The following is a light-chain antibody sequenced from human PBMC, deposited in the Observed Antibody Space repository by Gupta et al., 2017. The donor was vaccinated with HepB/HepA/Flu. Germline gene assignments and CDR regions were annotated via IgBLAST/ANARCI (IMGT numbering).Light chain of an antibody. CDR1: QSLLYSNVSNY. CDR2: LGS. CDR3: QQAQHALVT. Sequence: EIVMTQSPLSLSVTPGQPASISCKSSQSLLYSNVSNYLDWYLQKPGQSPQLLIYLGSNRATGVPDRFSGSGSGTDFTLNISRVEAEDFGVYYCQQAQHALVTFGQGTKLDIK. J-gene: IGKJ3*01. V-gene: IGKV2-28*01.